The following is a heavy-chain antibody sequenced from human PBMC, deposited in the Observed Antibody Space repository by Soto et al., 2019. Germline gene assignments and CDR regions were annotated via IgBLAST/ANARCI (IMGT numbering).Heavy chain of an antibody. V-gene: IGHV3-33*01. CDR1: GFTFSSYG. CDR2: IWYDGSNK. Sequence: VGSLRLSCAASGFTFSSYGMHWVRQAPGKGLEWVAVIWYDGSNKYYADSVKGRFSISRDKSKNTLYLQMNSLRADDTAVYYCARGTSGYSFCGQGTLVTVSS. CDR3: ARGTSGYSF. D-gene: IGHD3-22*01. J-gene: IGHJ4*02.